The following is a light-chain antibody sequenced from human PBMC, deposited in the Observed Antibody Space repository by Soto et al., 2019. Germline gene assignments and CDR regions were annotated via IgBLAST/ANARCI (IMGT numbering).Light chain of an antibody. CDR3: SSYTTNNAHV. J-gene: IGLJ2*01. V-gene: IGLV2-14*01. CDR2: EVF. CDR1: SNDVGAFDY. Sequence: QSALTQPASISESPGQSISISCTGTSNDVGAFDYVSWYQQHPGKAPKLIIFEVFNRPSGVSTRFSGSKSGSTASLTISGLQAEDEADYFCSSYTTNNAHVFGGGTKLTVL.